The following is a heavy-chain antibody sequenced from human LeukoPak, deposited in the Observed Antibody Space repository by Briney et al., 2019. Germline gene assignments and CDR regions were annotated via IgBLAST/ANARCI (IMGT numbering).Heavy chain of an antibody. J-gene: IGHJ5*02. D-gene: IGHD3-10*01. CDR3: VRAQASGAGRAYYP. CDR1: GESMIGHY. Sequence: SETLSLTCAVYGESMIGHYWTWIRQPPGKRLEWIGEIHHSGGTNSNPSLKNRLTMSMDMSKNQFSLNLKAVTAADTAVYYCVRAQASGAGRAYYPLGPGNPVPVSS. CDR2: IHHSGGT. V-gene: IGHV4-34*01.